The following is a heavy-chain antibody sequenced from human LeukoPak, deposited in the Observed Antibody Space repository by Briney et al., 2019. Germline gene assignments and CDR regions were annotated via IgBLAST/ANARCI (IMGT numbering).Heavy chain of an antibody. CDR1: GYSISSGYY. CDR3: ARVSAEGAFDI. CDR2: IYHSGST. V-gene: IGHV4-38-2*02. Sequence: SETLSLTCTVSGYSISSGYYLGWIRQPPGKGLEWIGSIYHSGSTYYNPSLKSRVTISVDTSKNQFSLKLSSVTAADTAVHYCARVSAEGAFDIWGQGTMVTVSS. J-gene: IGHJ3*02.